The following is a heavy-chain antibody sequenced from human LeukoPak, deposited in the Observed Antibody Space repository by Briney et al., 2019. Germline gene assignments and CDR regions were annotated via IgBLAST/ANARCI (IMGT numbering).Heavy chain of an antibody. J-gene: IGHJ6*03. CDR2: ISSSSTYI. V-gene: IGHV3-21*01. CDR3: TRDGIFGVVGYYYYMDV. CDR1: GFTFNSYS. D-gene: IGHD3-3*01. Sequence: GGSLRLSCAASGFTFNSYSLNWVRQAPGKGLECVSTISSSSTYIYYADSVQGRFTISRDTAKSSLYLQMDSLRAEDTAVYYCTRDGIFGVVGYYYYMDVWGKGTTVTVSS.